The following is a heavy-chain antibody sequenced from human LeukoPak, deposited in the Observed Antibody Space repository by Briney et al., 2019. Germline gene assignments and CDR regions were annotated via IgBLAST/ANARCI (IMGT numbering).Heavy chain of an antibody. CDR1: GFTVSSNY. D-gene: IGHD3-22*01. CDR2: IYSGGST. J-gene: IGHJ4*02. CDR3: ARAGASSGYTPPADY. Sequence: PGGSLRLSCAASGFTVSSNYMSWVRQAPGKGLEWVSVIYSGGSTYYADSVKGRFTISRDNSKNTLYLQMNSLRAEDTAVYYCARAGASSGYTPPADYWGQGTLVTVSS. V-gene: IGHV3-66*01.